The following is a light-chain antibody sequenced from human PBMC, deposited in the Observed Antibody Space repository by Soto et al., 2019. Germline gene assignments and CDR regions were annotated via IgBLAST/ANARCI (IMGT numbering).Light chain of an antibody. Sequence: EIVMTQSPATLSVSPGERATLSCRASQSVSSNLAWYQQQPGQAPRLLIYGASSRATGIPDRFSGSGSGTDFTLAISRLQSEDFAVYYCQQYNNWPITFGQGTRLEIK. V-gene: IGKV3D-15*01. CDR3: QQYNNWPIT. CDR2: GAS. J-gene: IGKJ5*01. CDR1: QSVSSN.